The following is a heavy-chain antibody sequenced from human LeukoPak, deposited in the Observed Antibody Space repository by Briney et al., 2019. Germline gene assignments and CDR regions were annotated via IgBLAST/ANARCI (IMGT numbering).Heavy chain of an antibody. Sequence: SETLSLTCTVSGGSISSSSYYWSWIRQPPGKGLEWIGEINHSGSTNYNPSLKSRVTISVDTSKNQFSLKLSSVTAADTAVYYCARGVATTKFDYWGQGTLVTVSS. CDR1: GGSISSSSYY. J-gene: IGHJ4*02. D-gene: IGHD5-12*01. CDR2: INHSGST. V-gene: IGHV4-39*07. CDR3: ARGVATTKFDY.